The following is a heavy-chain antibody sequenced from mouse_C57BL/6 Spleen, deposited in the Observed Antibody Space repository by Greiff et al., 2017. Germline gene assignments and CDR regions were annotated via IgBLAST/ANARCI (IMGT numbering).Heavy chain of an antibody. J-gene: IGHJ3*01. CDR3: AIYDGYFPWFAY. CDR1: GYTFTSYW. D-gene: IGHD2-3*01. CDR2: IHPNSGST. Sequence: QVQLKESGAELVKPGASVKLSCKASGYTFTSYWMHWVKQRPGQGLEWIGMIHPNSGSTNYNEKFKSKATLTVDKSCSTAYMQLISLTSEDSAVYYCAIYDGYFPWFAYWGQGTLVTVSA. V-gene: IGHV1-64*01.